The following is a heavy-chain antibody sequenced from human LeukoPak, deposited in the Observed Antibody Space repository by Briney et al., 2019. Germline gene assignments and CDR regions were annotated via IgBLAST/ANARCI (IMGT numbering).Heavy chain of an antibody. D-gene: IGHD1-26*01. J-gene: IGHJ4*02. Sequence: WVANIKQDGSAKYYVDSVKGRFTISRDNANSSLYLQMNSLRAEDTAIYYCVRLSGPLDDYWGQGTLVTVSS. V-gene: IGHV3-7*03. CDR3: VRLSGPLDDY. CDR2: IKQDGSAK.